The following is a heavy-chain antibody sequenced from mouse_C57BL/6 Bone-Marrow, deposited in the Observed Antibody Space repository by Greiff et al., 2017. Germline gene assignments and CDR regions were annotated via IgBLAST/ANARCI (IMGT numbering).Heavy chain of an antibody. Sequence: EVQLVESGGDLVKPGGSLKLSCAASGFTFSSYGMSWVRQTPDKRLEWVATISSGGSYTYYPDSVKGRFTISRDNAKNTLYLQMSSLKSEDTAMYYCASYYDYLLRGQGTTLTVSS. CDR1: GFTFSSYG. D-gene: IGHD2-4*01. V-gene: IGHV5-6*01. CDR3: ASYYDYLL. J-gene: IGHJ2*01. CDR2: ISSGGSYT.